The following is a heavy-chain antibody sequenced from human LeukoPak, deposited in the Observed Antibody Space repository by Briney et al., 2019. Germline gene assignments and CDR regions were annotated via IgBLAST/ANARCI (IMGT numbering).Heavy chain of an antibody. Sequence: PGGSLRLSCAASGFTFSSYSMSWVRQAPGKGLEWVSSITGSTIYIHYADSVKGRFTISRDNSKNTLYLQMHSLRAEDTAVYYCAKWSGPSGGFYAFEYWGQGTLVTVTS. J-gene: IGHJ4*02. V-gene: IGHV3-21*04. CDR1: GFTFSSYS. D-gene: IGHD3-10*01. CDR3: AKWSGPSGGFYAFEY. CDR2: ITGSTIYI.